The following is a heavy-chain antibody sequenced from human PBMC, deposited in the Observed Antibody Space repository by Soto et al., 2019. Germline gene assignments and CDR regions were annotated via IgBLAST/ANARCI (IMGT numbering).Heavy chain of an antibody. Sequence: SETLSLTCTVSGGSMRNYFWTWIRQPPGKGLEWIGYIHYSGTTSFFPSYNPSLRSRVTISEDTSKNQFSLKLLSVTTADTAVYFCAAGEASSRNLAPYYLDFWGQGTLVTVS. CDR2: IHYSGTT. D-gene: IGHD6-13*01. J-gene: IGHJ4*02. V-gene: IGHV4-59*01. CDR1: GGSMRNYF. CDR3: AAGEASSRNLAPYYLDF.